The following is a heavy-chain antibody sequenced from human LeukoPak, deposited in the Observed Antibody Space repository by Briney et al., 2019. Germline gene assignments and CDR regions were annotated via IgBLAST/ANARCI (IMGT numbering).Heavy chain of an antibody. D-gene: IGHD6-13*01. Sequence: NSSETLSLTCTVSGGSISSGGYYWSWIRQHPGKGLEWIGYIYYSGSTYYNPSLKSRVTISVDTSKNQFSLKLSSVTAADTAVYYCARVPATTAAGTFDYWGQGTLVTVSS. CDR2: IYYSGST. J-gene: IGHJ4*02. CDR3: ARVPATTAAGTFDY. CDR1: GGSISSGGYY. V-gene: IGHV4-31*03.